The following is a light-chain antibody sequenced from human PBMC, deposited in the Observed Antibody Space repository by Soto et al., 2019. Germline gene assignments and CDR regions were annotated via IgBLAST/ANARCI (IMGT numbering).Light chain of an antibody. J-gene: IGLJ3*02. CDR1: SSDVGAYKY. CDR2: EVS. CDR3: SSYTTATAWV. Sequence: QSALTQPASVSGSPGQSITISCTGSSSDVGAYKYVSWFQQHPGKAPKLIIYEVSNRPSGVSDRFSGSKSGNTASLTLSGLQAEDEADYPCSSYTTATAWVFGGGTKLTVL. V-gene: IGLV2-14*01.